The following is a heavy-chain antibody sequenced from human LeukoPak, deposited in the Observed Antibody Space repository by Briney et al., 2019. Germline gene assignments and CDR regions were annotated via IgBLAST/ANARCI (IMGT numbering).Heavy chain of an antibody. CDR1: GFTLSNYG. CDR2: ISGSGGRT. J-gene: IGHJ4*02. V-gene: IGHV3-23*01. Sequence: GGSLRLSCAVPGFTLSNYGMSWVREAPGEGLEWGAGISGSGGRTNYADSVKGRFTISRDNPKNTLYLQMNSLRVEDTALYYCTKRVKYGGTWDHFADWGQGTLVTVSS. CDR3: TKRVKYGGTWDHFAD. D-gene: IGHD1-26*01.